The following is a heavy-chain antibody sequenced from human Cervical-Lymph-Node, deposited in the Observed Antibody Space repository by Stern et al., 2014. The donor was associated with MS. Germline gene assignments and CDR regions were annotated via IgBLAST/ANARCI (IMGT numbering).Heavy chain of an antibody. CDR1: GGSFSGYY. CDR3: ARGPSGWYYFDY. Sequence: QVQLQQWGAGLLKPSETLSLTCAVYGGSFSGYYWSWIRQPPGKGLEWIGEINHSGSTNYNPSLKSRVTISVDTSKNQFSLKLSSVTAADTAVYYCARGPSGWYYFDYWGQGTLVTVSS. J-gene: IGHJ4*02. D-gene: IGHD6-19*01. CDR2: INHSGST. V-gene: IGHV4-34*01.